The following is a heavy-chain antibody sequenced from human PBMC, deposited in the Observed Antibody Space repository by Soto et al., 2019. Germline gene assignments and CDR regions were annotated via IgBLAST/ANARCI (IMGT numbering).Heavy chain of an antibody. Sequence: ESGGGLVQPGGSLRLSCASSWFNGRGIFITWGRQGPGKGPEWVSTLSSDDKTYYADSVRGRFTISRDSSKNTLFLQMNTLRAEDTAVYHCARDIFGGSYDFWHGGQGTLVTVSS. CDR2: LSSDDKT. J-gene: IGHJ4*02. CDR1: WFNGRGIF. D-gene: IGHD3-3*01. V-gene: IGHV3-66*01. CDR3: ARDIFGGSYDFWH.